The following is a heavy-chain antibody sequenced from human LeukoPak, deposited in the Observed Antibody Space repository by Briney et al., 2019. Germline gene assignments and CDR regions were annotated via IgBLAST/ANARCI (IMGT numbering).Heavy chain of an antibody. CDR1: GGSFSGYY. V-gene: IGHV4-34*01. J-gene: IGHJ3*02. CDR2: INHSGST. D-gene: IGHD3-3*01. Sequence: PSETLSLTCAVYGGSFSGYYWSWIRQPPGKGLEWIWEINHSGSTNYNPYLKSRVTISVDTSKNQFSLKLSSVTAADTAVYYCARRLSVLRFLEWLSDAFDIWGQGTMVTVSS. CDR3: ARRLSVLRFLEWLSDAFDI.